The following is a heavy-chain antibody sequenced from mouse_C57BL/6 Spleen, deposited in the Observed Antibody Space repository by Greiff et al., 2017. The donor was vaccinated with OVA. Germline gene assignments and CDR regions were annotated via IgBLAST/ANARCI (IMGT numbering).Heavy chain of an antibody. V-gene: IGHV1-15*01. Sequence: VQLVESGAELVRPGASVTLSCKASGYTFTDYEMHWVKQTPVHGLEWIGAIDPETGGTAYNQKFKGKAILTADKSSSTAYMELRSLTSEDSAVYYCTRGTAQARFAYWGQGTLVTVSA. J-gene: IGHJ3*01. D-gene: IGHD3-2*02. CDR2: IDPETGGT. CDR3: TRGTAQARFAY. CDR1: GYTFTDYE.